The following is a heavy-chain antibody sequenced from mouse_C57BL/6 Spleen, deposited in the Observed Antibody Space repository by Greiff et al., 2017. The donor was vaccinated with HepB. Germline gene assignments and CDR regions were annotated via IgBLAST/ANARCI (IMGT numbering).Heavy chain of an antibody. CDR2: IHPNSGST. CDR1: GYTFTSYW. V-gene: IGHV1-64*01. CDR3: ARESRQLRLRGFAY. J-gene: IGHJ3*01. D-gene: IGHD3-2*02. Sequence: VQLKQPGAELVKPGASVKLSCKASGYTFTSYWMNWVKQRPGQGLEWIGMIHPNSGSTNYNEKLKSKATLTVDKSSSTAYMQLSSLTSEDSAVYYCARESRQLRLRGFAYWGQGTLVTVSA.